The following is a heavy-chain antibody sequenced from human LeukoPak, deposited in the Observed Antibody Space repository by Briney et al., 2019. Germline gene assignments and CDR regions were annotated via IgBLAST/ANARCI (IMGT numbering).Heavy chain of an antibody. CDR3: ARVSYGDYGYYYYMDV. V-gene: IGHV1-8*01. Sequence: ASVKVSCKASVYTFTSYDINWVRQATGQGLEWMGWMNPNSGNTGYAQKFQGRVTMTRNTSISTAYMELSSLRSEDTAVYYCARVSYGDYGYYYYMDVWGKGTTVTISS. CDR1: VYTFTSYD. D-gene: IGHD4-17*01. J-gene: IGHJ6*03. CDR2: MNPNSGNT.